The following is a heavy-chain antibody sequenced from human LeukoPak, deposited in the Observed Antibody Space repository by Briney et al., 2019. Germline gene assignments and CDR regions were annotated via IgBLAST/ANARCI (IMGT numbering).Heavy chain of an antibody. CDR3: AKVSNYYYYYMDV. Sequence: GGSLRLSSAASGFTFDDYAMHWVRQAPGKGLEWVSGISWNSGSIGYADSVKGRFTISRDNTKNSLYLQTNSLRAEDMALYYCAKVSNYYYYYMDVWGKGTTVTVSS. V-gene: IGHV3-9*03. CDR1: GFTFDDYA. CDR2: ISWNSGSI. J-gene: IGHJ6*03.